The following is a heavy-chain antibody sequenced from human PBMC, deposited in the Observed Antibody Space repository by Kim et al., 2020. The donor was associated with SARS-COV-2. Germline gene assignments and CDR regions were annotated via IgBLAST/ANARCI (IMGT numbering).Heavy chain of an antibody. Sequence: GGSLRLSCAASGFTFSSCAIHWVRQAPGKGLEWVAVISYDGSNKNYADSVKGRFAISRDNSKNTLYLQMNSLRAEDTALYYCARDPWSRLLGATYSYYGMDVWGEGNTGTVSS. J-gene: IGHJ6*01. CDR3: ARDPWSRLLGATYSYYGMDV. V-gene: IGHV3-30*09. CDR1: GFTFSSCA. D-gene: IGHD1-26*01. CDR2: ISYDGSNK.